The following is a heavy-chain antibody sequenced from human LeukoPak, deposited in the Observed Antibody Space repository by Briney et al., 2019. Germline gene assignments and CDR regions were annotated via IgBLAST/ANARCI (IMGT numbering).Heavy chain of an antibody. Sequence: GGSLRLSCVASGFTFSSYSMNWVRQPPGKGPEWVSYISSDDATIYYADSVKGRFTISRDNAKNSLYLQMNSLRDEDTAVYYCARDMWAPKWYFDLWGRGTLVTVSS. V-gene: IGHV3-48*02. J-gene: IGHJ2*01. D-gene: IGHD1-26*01. CDR3: ARDMWAPKWYFDL. CDR2: ISSDDATI. CDR1: GFTFSSYS.